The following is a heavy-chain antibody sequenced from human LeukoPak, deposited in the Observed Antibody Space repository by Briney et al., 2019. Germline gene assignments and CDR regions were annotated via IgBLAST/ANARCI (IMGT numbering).Heavy chain of an antibody. D-gene: IGHD3-3*01. J-gene: IGHJ4*02. CDR1: GFTFSSYS. V-gene: IGHV3-21*01. CDR3: ARVLSYDFWSGYYYFDY. CDR2: ISSSSSYI. Sequence: GGSLRLSCAASGFTFSSYSMNWVRQAPGKGLEWVSSISSSSSYIYYADSVKGRFTISRDNAKNSLYLRMNSLRAEDTAVYYCARVLSYDFWSGYYYFDYWGQGTLVTVSS.